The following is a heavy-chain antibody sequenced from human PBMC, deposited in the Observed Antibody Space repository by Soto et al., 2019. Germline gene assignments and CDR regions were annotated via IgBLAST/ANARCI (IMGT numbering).Heavy chain of an antibody. CDR3: ARDTSLAYCGGDCYFDY. CDR1: GFTFSSYS. CDR2: ISSSSSYI. J-gene: IGHJ4*02. D-gene: IGHD2-21*01. V-gene: IGHV3-21*01. Sequence: GGSLRLSCAASGFTFSSYSMNWVRQAPGKGLEGVSSISSSSSYIYYADSVKGRFTISRDYAKNSLYLQMNSLRAEDTAVYYCARDTSLAYCGGDCYFDYWGQGTLVTVSS.